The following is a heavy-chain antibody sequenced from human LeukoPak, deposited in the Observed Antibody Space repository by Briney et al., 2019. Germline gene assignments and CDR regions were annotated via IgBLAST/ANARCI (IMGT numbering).Heavy chain of an antibody. J-gene: IGHJ4*02. V-gene: IGHV1-69*13. CDR1: GCTFSSYA. D-gene: IGHD2-15*01. CDR2: IIPNCGTA. CDR3: ASGGPYCSGGSCLGY. Sequence: SVKVSCKASGCTFSSYAISWVRQAPGQGLEWMGVIIPNCGTANYAQKFQGRVTITADESTSTAYMELSSLRSEDTAVYYCASGGPYCSGGSCLGYWGQGTLVTVSS.